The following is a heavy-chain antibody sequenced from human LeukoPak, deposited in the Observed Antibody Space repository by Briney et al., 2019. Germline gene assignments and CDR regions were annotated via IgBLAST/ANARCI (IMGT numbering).Heavy chain of an antibody. D-gene: IGHD4-17*01. CDR2: IITYNGNT. CDR3: ARDPADHGDLREDAHYYALDV. CDR1: GYTFTTYG. V-gene: IGHV1-18*04. J-gene: IGHJ6*02. Sequence: ASVKVSCKASGYTFTTYGISWVRQAPGQGFEWMGWIITYNGNTNYAHKFRGRVTMTTDTSTRTVYMEVRSLRSDDTAVYYCARDPADHGDLREDAHYYALDVWGQGTTVTVSS.